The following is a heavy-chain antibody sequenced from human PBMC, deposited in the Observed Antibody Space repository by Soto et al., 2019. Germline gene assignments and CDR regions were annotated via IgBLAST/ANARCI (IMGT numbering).Heavy chain of an antibody. CDR2: IYYSGNT. CDR3: ARQVGAIDY. V-gene: IGHV4-59*01. CDR1: GGSISNYY. J-gene: IGHJ4*02. Sequence: SETLSLTCTVSGGSISNYYWSWIRQPPGKGLEWIGYIYYSGNTNYNPSLKGRVTISVDTSKNQFSLKLSSVTAADTAVYYCARQVGAIDYWGQGTLVTVSS. D-gene: IGHD1-26*01.